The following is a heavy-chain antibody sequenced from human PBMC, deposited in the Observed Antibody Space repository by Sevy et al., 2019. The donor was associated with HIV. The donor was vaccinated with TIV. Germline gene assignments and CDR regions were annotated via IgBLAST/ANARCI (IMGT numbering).Heavy chain of an antibody. CDR1: GYSFTSYW. CDR3: ARHYLVVSPDIVVDYNWFDP. V-gene: IGHV5-51*01. J-gene: IGHJ5*02. Sequence: EESLKISCKGSGYSFTSYWIGWVRQMPGKGLEWMGIIYPGDSDTRYCPSFQGQVTISADKSISTAYLQWSSLKASDTAMYYCARHYLVVSPDIVVDYNWFDPWGQGTLVTVS. D-gene: IGHD2-15*01. CDR2: IYPGDSDT.